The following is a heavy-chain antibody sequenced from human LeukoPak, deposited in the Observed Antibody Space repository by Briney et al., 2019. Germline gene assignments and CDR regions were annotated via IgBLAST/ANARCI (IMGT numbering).Heavy chain of an antibody. CDR2: INQVGSAI. V-gene: IGHV3-7*01. D-gene: IGHD3-9*01. CDR1: GFTFSAYW. J-gene: IGHJ4*02. CDR3: VTNFDPDVD. Sequence: GGSLRLSCAASGFTFSAYWMGWVRQAPGKGLEWVANINQVGSAIHYVDSVKGRFTLSRDNAKNSLYLQMSSLRAEDTAVYYCVTNFDPDVDWGQVTLVTVSS.